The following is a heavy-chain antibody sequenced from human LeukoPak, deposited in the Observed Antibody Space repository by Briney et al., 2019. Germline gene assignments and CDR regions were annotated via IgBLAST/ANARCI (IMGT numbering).Heavy chain of an antibody. Sequence: GASVKVSCKASGYSFSSFYLHWVRQVPGKDLEWMGWINPTSGGTFYLQKFQGRLAVSRDTSLGTVYMELSSLRYDDTAVYFCARSRTFSGYAAFGPCGQGALVTVSS. V-gene: IGHV1-2*02. D-gene: IGHD5-12*01. CDR3: ARSRTFSGYAAFGP. J-gene: IGHJ5*02. CDR2: INPTSGGT. CDR1: GYSFSSFY.